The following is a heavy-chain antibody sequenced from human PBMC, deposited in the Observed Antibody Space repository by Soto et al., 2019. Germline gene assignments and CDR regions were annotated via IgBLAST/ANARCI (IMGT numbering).Heavy chain of an antibody. Sequence: SVKVSCKASGGTFSSYAISCVVQSPVQWREGMGGIIPIFGTANYAQKFQGRVTITADESTSTAYMELSSLRSEDTAVYYCAREDRNPMVRGVIGYYGMDVWGQGTTVTVSS. CDR2: IIPIFGTA. D-gene: IGHD3-10*01. V-gene: IGHV1-69*13. CDR3: AREDRNPMVRGVIGYYGMDV. J-gene: IGHJ6*02. CDR1: GGTFSSYA.